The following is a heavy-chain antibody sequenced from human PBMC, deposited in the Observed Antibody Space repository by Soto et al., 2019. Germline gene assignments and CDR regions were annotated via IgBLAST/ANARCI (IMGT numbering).Heavy chain of an antibody. Sequence: GEPLKSSDRGSGYSFTSYWISWVRQMPGKGLEWMGRIDPSDSYTNYSPSFQGHVTISADKSISTAYLQWSSLKASDTAMYYCARGPDYYDSSGSQDWFDPWGQGTLVTVSS. D-gene: IGHD3-22*01. CDR1: GYSFTSYW. CDR3: ARGPDYYDSSGSQDWFDP. V-gene: IGHV5-10-1*01. CDR2: IDPSDSYT. J-gene: IGHJ5*02.